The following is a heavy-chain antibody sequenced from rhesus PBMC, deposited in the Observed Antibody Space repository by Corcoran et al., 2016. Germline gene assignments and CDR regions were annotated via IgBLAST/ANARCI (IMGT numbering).Heavy chain of an antibody. J-gene: IGHJ4*01. CDR1: GGSISNNN. Sequence: QVQLQESGPGLVKPSETLSLTCAGSGGSISNNNWSWIRQPPGKGLEWIGYMYGGSGSASYNPSLKSRVTISKDTSNNQFSLKLSSVTAADTAVYYCARGGTLFDYWGQGVMVTVSS. CDR3: ARGGTLFDY. V-gene: IGHV4-147*01. CDR2: MYGGSGSA.